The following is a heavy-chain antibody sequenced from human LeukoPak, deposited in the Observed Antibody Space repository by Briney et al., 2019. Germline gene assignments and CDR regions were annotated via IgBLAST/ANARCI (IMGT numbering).Heavy chain of an antibody. D-gene: IGHD2/OR15-2a*01. CDR1: GFTFSSYG. CDR3: AREKVLRRYFDY. CDR2: IWYDGSNK. Sequence: GGSLRLSCAASGFTFSSYGMHWVRQAPGKGLEWVAVIWYDGSNKYYADSVKGRFTISRDNSKNTLYLQMNSLRAEDTAVYYCAREKVLRRYFDYWGQGTLVTVTS. V-gene: IGHV3-33*01. J-gene: IGHJ4*02.